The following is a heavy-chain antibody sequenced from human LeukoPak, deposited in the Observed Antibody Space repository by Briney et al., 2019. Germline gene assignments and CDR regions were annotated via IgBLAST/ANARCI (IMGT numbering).Heavy chain of an antibody. CDR3: ARALKPLWFGELSPYYFDY. CDR1: GVSISSYY. Sequence: SETLSLTCTVSGVSISSYYWSWIRQAPGKGLEWVGDIYYSGGTNDNASLKSRVTISVDTSKHQFSLKLSSVTAADTAVYYCARALKPLWFGELSPYYFDYWGQGTLVTVSS. D-gene: IGHD3-10*01. V-gene: IGHV4-59*01. CDR2: IYYSGGT. J-gene: IGHJ4*02.